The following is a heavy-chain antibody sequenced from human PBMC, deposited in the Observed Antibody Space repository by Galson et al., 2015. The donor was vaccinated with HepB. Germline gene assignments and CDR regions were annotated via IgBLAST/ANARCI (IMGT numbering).Heavy chain of an antibody. V-gene: IGHV4-59*01. D-gene: IGHD3-22*01. CDR3: ARSHDSSGFYYYGMDV. Sequence: ETLSLTCTVSGGFIRSYYWSWIRQPPGKGLEWIGYIYYSGSTNYNPSLKSRVTISVDTSKNQFSLKLSSVTAADTAVYYCARSHDSSGFYYYGMDVWGQGATVTVSS. CDR1: GGFIRSYY. CDR2: IYYSGST. J-gene: IGHJ6*02.